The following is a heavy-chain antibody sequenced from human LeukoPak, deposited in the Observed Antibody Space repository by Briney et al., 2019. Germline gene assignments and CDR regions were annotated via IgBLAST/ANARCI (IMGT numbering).Heavy chain of an antibody. J-gene: IGHJ4*02. V-gene: IGHV3-30*04. CDR3: ARDYDY. CDR1: GFTFSSYA. CDR2: ISYDGRNK. Sequence: PGGSLRLSCAASGFTFSSYAMHWVRQAPGKGLEWVAVISYDGRNKYYADSVKGRFTISRDNSKNTLYLQMNSLRAEDTAVYYCARDYDYWGQGTLVTVSS.